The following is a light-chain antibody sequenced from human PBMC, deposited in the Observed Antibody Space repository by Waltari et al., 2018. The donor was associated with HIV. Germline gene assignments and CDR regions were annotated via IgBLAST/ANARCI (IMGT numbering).Light chain of an antibody. Sequence: EILMTQSPATLSVSPGERATLSCRASQSVSTNLAWYQQKPGQAPGLLIYSASTRATGISSRFSGSGSGTVFTLTISSLQSEDFAVYYCQQYNDWPPLTFGGGTKVEMK. V-gene: IGKV3-15*01. CDR2: SAS. CDR3: QQYNDWPPLT. CDR1: QSVSTN. J-gene: IGKJ4*01.